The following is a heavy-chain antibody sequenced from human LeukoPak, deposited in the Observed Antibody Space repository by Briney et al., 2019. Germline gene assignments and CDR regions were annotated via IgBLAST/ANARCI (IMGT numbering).Heavy chain of an antibody. CDR3: ARQNDAFDI. CDR2: IYYSGST. CDR1: GGSISSYY. Sequence: SETLSLTCTVSGGSISSYYWSWIRQPPGKGLGWIGYIYYSGSTNYNPSLKSRVTISVDTSKNQFSLKLSSVTAADTAVYYCARQNDAFDIWGQGTMVTVSS. V-gene: IGHV4-59*08. J-gene: IGHJ3*02.